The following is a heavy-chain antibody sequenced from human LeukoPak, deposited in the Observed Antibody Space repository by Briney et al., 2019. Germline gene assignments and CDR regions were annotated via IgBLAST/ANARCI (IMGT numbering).Heavy chain of an antibody. V-gene: IGHV1-69*13. CDR3: ARDLSSKSGYYDSSGYFDY. CDR2: IIPIFGTA. J-gene: IGHJ4*02. D-gene: IGHD3-22*01. CDR1: GGTFSSYA. Sequence: SVKVSCKASGGTFSSYAISWVRQAPGQGLEWMGGIIPIFGTANYAQKFQGRVTITADESTSTAYMELSSLRSEDTAVYYCARDLSSKSGYYDSSGYFDYWGQGTLVTVSS.